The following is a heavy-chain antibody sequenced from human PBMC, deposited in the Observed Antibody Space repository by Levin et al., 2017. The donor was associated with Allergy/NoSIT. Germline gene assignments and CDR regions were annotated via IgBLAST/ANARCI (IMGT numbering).Heavy chain of an antibody. V-gene: IGHV3-23*01. D-gene: IGHD6-13*01. CDR1: GFTFSSYA. J-gene: IGHJ4*02. Sequence: GGSLRLSCAASGFTFSSYAMSWVRQAPGKGLEWVSAISGSDGSTYYADSVKGRFTISRDNSKNTLYLQMNSLRAEDTAVYYCAKSRREQLAFDYWGQGTLVTVSS. CDR2: ISGSDGST. CDR3: AKSRREQLAFDY.